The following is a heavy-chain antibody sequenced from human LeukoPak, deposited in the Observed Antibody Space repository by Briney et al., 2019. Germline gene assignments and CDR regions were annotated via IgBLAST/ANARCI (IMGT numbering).Heavy chain of an antibody. CDR2: INPSGGST. Sequence: ASVKVSCKASGYTFTSYYMHWVRQAPGQGLEWMGIINPSGGSTSYAQKFQGRVTMTRDTSTSTVYMELSSLRSEDTAVYYCARHLAPRAMRHNWFDPWGQGTLVTVSS. J-gene: IGHJ5*02. D-gene: IGHD3-16*01. V-gene: IGHV1-46*01. CDR1: GYTFTSYY. CDR3: ARHLAPRAMRHNWFDP.